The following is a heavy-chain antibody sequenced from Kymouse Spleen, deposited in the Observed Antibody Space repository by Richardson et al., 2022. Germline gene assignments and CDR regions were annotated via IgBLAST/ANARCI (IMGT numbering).Heavy chain of an antibody. CDR2: IYYSGST. Sequence: QLQLQESGPGLVKPSETLSLTCTVSGGSISSSSYYWGWIRQPPGKGLEWIGSIYYSGSTYYNPSLKSRVTISVDTSKNQFSLKLSSVTAADTAVYYCARQIYGSGSYSWFDPWGQGTLVTVSS. J-gene: IGHJ5*02. D-gene: IGHD3-10*01. CDR3: ARQIYGSGSYSWFDP. CDR1: GGSISSSSYY. V-gene: IGHV4-39*01.